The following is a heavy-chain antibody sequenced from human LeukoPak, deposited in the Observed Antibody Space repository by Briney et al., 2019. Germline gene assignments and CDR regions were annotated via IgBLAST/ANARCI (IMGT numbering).Heavy chain of an antibody. D-gene: IGHD3-10*01. CDR2: MNPSSGNT. Sequence: ASVKVSCKASGYTFTSYDINWVRQATGQGLEWMGWMNPSSGNTGYAQKFQGRVTMTRNTSISTAYMELSSLRSEDTAVYYCARNPAMVRGARYYYMDVWGKGTTVTVSS. CDR1: GYTFTSYD. J-gene: IGHJ6*03. CDR3: ARNPAMVRGARYYYMDV. V-gene: IGHV1-8*01.